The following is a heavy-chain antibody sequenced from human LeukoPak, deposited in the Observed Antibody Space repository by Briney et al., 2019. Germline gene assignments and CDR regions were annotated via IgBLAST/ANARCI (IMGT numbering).Heavy chain of an antibody. Sequence: PSETLSLTCTVSGGSISSYYWSWLRQPPGKGLEWIGYIYYSGSTNYNPSLKSRVTISVDTSKNQFSLKLSSVTAADTAVYYCARWGRWLQEAPDYWGQGTLVTVSS. V-gene: IGHV4-59*01. CDR1: GGSISSYY. CDR3: ARWGRWLQEAPDY. D-gene: IGHD5-24*01. CDR2: IYYSGST. J-gene: IGHJ4*02.